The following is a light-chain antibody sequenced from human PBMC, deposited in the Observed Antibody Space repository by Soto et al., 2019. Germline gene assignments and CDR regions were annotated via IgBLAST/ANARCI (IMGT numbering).Light chain of an antibody. J-gene: IGKJ5*01. V-gene: IGKV3-20*01. Sequence: IVLTQSPDTLSLSPGETATLSCRASESLSTYLGWYQQRPGQAPRLLIYGASIRATGSPDRFSGSGSGTDFTLSISRLEPEDFAVFYCQQYGSSEIIFGQGTRLEI. CDR1: ESLSTY. CDR3: QQYGSSEII. CDR2: GAS.